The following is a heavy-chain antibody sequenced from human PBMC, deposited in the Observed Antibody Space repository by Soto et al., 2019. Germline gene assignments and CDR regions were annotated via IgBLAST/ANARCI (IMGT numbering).Heavy chain of an antibody. V-gene: IGHV1-69*06. CDR3: ARDLHYDILTGYYNHDAFDI. CDR2: ISPIFGTA. Sequence: QVQLVQSGAEVKKPGSSVKVSCKASGGTFSSYAISWVRQAPGQGLEWMGGISPIFGTANYAQKFQSRVTLTADKSTSTAYMELSSLRSEDTAVYYCARDLHYDILTGYYNHDAFDIWGQGTMVTVSS. CDR1: GGTFSSYA. D-gene: IGHD3-9*01. J-gene: IGHJ3*02.